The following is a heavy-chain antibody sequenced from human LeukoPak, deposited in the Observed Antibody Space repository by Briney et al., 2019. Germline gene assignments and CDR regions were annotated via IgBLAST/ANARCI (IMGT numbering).Heavy chain of an antibody. Sequence: PGGSLRLSCAASGFFFSNYAMSWVRQAPGKGLEWVSAISGSGGSTYYADSVKGRFTISRDNSKNTLYLQMNSLRAEDTAVYYCAKDLLILMVYASYFDYWGQGTLVTVSS. J-gene: IGHJ4*02. D-gene: IGHD2-8*01. CDR3: AKDLLILMVYASYFDY. V-gene: IGHV3-23*01. CDR1: GFFFSNYA. CDR2: ISGSGGST.